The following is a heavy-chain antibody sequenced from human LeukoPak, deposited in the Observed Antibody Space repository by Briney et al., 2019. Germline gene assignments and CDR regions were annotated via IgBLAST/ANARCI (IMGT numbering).Heavy chain of an antibody. J-gene: IGHJ2*01. V-gene: IGHV4-59*08. CDR3: ARHFPRPMADYWYFDL. CDR1: GGPISSYY. Sequence: SETLSLACTVSGGPISSYYWNWIRQPPGKGLEWIGNTYYSVSTNYNPSLKSRVTISVDTSKNQFSLKLSSVTAAGTAVYYCARHFPRPMADYWYFDLWGRGTLVTVSS. D-gene: IGHD3-10*01. CDR2: TYYSVST.